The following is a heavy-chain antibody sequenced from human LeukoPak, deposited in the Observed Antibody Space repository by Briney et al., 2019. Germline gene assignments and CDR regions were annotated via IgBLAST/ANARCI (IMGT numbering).Heavy chain of an antibody. CDR2: IYYKGDT. Sequence: SETLSLTCTVSGVSISNSNYYWGWTRHPPGKGVEWLASIYYKGDTYYSPSLNSRVTISVDTSKSQFSLKLMSVTAADTAVYYCARFIPRWGFEYWGQGTLVTVSS. CDR1: GVSISNSNYY. CDR3: ARFIPRWGFEY. D-gene: IGHD5-24*01. J-gene: IGHJ4*02. V-gene: IGHV4-39*01.